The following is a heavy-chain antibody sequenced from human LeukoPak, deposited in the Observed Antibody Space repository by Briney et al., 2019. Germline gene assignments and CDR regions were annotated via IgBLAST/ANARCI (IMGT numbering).Heavy chain of an antibody. J-gene: IGHJ6*02. CDR1: GYTFTSYD. D-gene: IGHD6-13*01. V-gene: IGHV1-8*01. Sequence: ASVKVSCKASGYTFTSYDINWVRQATGQGLEWMGWMNPNSGNTGYAQKFQGRVTMTRNTSISTAYMELSSLRSEDTAVYYCARQIAAYENYYYYGMDVWGQGTMVTVSS. CDR3: ARQIAAYENYYYYGMDV. CDR2: MNPNSGNT.